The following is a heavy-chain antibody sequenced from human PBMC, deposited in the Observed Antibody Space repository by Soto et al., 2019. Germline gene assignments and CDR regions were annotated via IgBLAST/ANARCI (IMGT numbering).Heavy chain of an antibody. Sequence: PGGSLRLSCAASGFTFNSYGMGWVRQTPGKGLEWFTAITGSGTDTYYADSVKGRFTISRDNSKNTLSLQMNSLRAEDTAVYYCAKLGSISWSPHYYFDYWGQGTLVTVSS. D-gene: IGHD3-10*01. CDR2: ITGSGTDT. J-gene: IGHJ4*02. V-gene: IGHV3-23*01. CDR1: GFTFNSYG. CDR3: AKLGSISWSPHYYFDY.